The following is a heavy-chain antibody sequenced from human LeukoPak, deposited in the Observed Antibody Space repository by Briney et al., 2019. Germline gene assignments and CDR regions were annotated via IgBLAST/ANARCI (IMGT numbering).Heavy chain of an antibody. CDR1: GGSISSGGYY. CDR2: IYYSGST. D-gene: IGHD1-26*01. V-gene: IGHV4-31*03. CDR3: ASGRGGTLNY. Sequence: PSETLSLTCTVSGGSISSGGYYWSWIRQHPGKGLEWIGYIYYSGSTYYNPSLKSRVTISVDTSKNQFSLKLSSVTAEDTAVYYCASGRGGTLNYWGQGTLVTVSS. J-gene: IGHJ4*02.